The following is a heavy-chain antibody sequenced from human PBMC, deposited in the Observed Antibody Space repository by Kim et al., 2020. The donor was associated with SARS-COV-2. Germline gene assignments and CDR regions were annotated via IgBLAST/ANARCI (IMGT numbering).Heavy chain of an antibody. V-gene: IGHV4-61*02. CDR2: IYTSGST. Sequence: SETLSLTCTVSGGSISSGSYYWSWIRQPAGKGLEWIGRIYTSGSTNYNPSLKSRVTISVDTSKNQFSLKLSSVTAADTAVYYCARDQGPGRDYFDYWGQGTLVTVSS. CDR3: ARDQGPGRDYFDY. J-gene: IGHJ4*02. CDR1: GGSISSGSYY.